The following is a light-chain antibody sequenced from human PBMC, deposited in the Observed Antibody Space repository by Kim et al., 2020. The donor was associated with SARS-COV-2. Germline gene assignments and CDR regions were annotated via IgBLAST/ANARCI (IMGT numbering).Light chain of an antibody. J-gene: IGLJ1*01. Sequence: QSALTQPASVSGSPGQSITISCSGTSSDVGAYNYVSWYQQHPGKAPKLIISGVNKRPSGVSNRFSGSKSGNTASLTISGLQAEDETDYYCTSWTSSNTYVFGTGTKVTVL. CDR3: TSWTSSNTYV. V-gene: IGLV2-14*01. CDR1: SSDVGAYNY. CDR2: GVN.